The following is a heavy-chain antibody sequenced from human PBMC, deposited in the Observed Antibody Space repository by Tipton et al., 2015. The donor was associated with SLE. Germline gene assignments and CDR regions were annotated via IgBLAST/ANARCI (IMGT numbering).Heavy chain of an antibody. J-gene: IGHJ2*01. CDR3: ARANGIVGGQVPYWYFDL. Sequence: LRLSCTVSGGSISSLSWSWIRQPPGKRLEWIGYIFYTGSTNYNPSLEGRVSISLDTSKNQFSLKLSSVSAADTAVYYCARANGIVGGQVPYWYFDLWGRGTLVTVSS. V-gene: IGHV4-59*01. CDR1: GGSISSLS. CDR2: IFYTGST. D-gene: IGHD1-26*01.